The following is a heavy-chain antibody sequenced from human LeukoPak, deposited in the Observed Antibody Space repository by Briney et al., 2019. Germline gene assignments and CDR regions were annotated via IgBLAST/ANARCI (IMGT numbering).Heavy chain of an antibody. Sequence: GGSLRLSXAASGFTVSSYYMSWVRQAPGKGLEWVSVIYSGGSTYYADSVKGRFTISRDNSKNTLYLQMSSLRAEDTAVYYCARGDSGWYQYYFDYWGQGTLVTVSS. D-gene: IGHD6-19*01. CDR1: GFTVSSYY. V-gene: IGHV3-53*01. CDR2: IYSGGST. J-gene: IGHJ4*02. CDR3: ARGDSGWYQYYFDY.